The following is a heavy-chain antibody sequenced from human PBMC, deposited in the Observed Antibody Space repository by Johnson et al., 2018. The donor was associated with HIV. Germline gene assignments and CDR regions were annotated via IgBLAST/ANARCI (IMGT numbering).Heavy chain of an antibody. J-gene: IGHJ3*02. V-gene: IGHV3-30*18. CDR3: AKDLSYPKTRAFDI. D-gene: IGHD2/OR15-2a*01. CDR2: ISYDGSNE. Sequence: QVQLVESGGGVVQPGTSLRLSCAASGFTFGIYGMHWVRQAPGKGLEWVALISYDGSNEYYGDSVKGRFSISRDNSKNTLYLQMYSLRAEDTAVYYCAKDLSYPKTRAFDIWGQGTMVTVSS. CDR1: GFTFGIYG.